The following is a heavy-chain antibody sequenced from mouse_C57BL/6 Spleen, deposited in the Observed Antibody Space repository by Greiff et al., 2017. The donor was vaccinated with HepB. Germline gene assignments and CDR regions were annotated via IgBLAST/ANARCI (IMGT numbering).Heavy chain of an antibody. CDR1: GYAFSSSW. J-gene: IGHJ4*01. CDR3: ARERSTVHAMDY. CDR2: IYPGDGDT. V-gene: IGHV1-82*01. D-gene: IGHD1-1*01. Sequence: VQLQQSGPELVKPGASVKISCKASGYAFSSSWMNWVKQRPGKGREWIGRIYPGDGDTNYNGKFKGKAPLTADKSDRTAYMQLSSLTYEDSAVYFCARERSTVHAMDYWGQGTSVTVSS.